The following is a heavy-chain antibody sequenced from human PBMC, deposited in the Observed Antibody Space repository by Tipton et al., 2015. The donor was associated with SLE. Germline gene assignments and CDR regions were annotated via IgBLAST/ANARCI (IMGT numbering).Heavy chain of an antibody. CDR3: ARSRDGYNADGFEI. D-gene: IGHD5-24*01. V-gene: IGHV4-30-2*01. CDR2: VYHTGST. J-gene: IGHJ3*02. Sequence: TLSLTCTVSGGSINSVGHSWSWIRRPPGKGLELVGHVYHTGSTYYNPTLMSRVSISVDRSKNQFSLRLSSVTAADTAAYYCARSRDGYNADGFEIWGQGTMVTVSS. CDR1: GGSINSVGHS.